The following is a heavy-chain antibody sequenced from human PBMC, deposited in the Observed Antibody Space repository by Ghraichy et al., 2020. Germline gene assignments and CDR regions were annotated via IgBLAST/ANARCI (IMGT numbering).Heavy chain of an antibody. D-gene: IGHD6-13*01. J-gene: IGHJ6*02. CDR1: GFTFRTYS. Sequence: RGSLRLSCAASGFTFRTYSMPWVRQAPGKGLEWVVVISYDGSNKYYADSVKGRFTISRDNSKNTLYLQMNSLRAEDTAVYYCARDIKSSSWSYYYYAMDVWSQGATVTVSS. CDR2: ISYDGSNK. CDR3: ARDIKSSSWSYYYYAMDV. V-gene: IGHV3-30-3*01.